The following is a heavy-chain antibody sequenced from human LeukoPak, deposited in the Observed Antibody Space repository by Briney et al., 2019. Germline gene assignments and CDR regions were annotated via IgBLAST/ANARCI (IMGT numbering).Heavy chain of an antibody. J-gene: IGHJ4*02. CDR2: ISTGSSTI. D-gene: IGHD3-22*01. CDR3: AKLDSSGPGDY. V-gene: IGHV3-48*01. Sequence: PGGSLRLSCAASGFTFSSYSMDWVRQAPGKGLEWVSYISTGSSTIYYADSVKGRFTISRDNSKNTLYLQMNSLRAEDTAVYYCAKLDSSGPGDYWGQGTLVTVSS. CDR1: GFTFSSYS.